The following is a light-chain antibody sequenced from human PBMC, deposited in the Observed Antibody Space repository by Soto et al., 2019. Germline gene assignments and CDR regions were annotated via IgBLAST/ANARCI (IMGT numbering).Light chain of an antibody. CDR2: DAS. CDR3: QQYNSYWT. Sequence: IQMTQSPSTLSASVGDRVTITCRASQSISRWLAWHQQKPGKAPRLLIYDASSLESGVPSRFSGSGSGTEFTLTVSSLQPDDFATYYCQQYNSYWTFGQGTKVDIK. CDR1: QSISRW. V-gene: IGKV1-5*01. J-gene: IGKJ1*01.